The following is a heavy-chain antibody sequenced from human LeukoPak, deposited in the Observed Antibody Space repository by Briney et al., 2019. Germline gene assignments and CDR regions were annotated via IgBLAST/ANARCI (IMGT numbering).Heavy chain of an antibody. J-gene: IGHJ4*02. CDR1: GFTFSSYA. V-gene: IGHV3-30*04. CDR3: ARDRGRYFDWLLSADYFDY. CDR2: ISYDGSNK. Sequence: PGGSLRLSCAASGFTFSSYAMHWVRQAPGKGLEWVAVISYDGSNKYYADSVKGRFTISRDNSKNTLYLQMNSLRAEDTAVYYCARDRGRYFDWLLSADYFDYWGQGTLVTVSS. D-gene: IGHD3-9*01.